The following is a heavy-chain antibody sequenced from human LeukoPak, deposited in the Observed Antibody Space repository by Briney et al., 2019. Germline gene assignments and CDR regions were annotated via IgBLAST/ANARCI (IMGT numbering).Heavy chain of an antibody. Sequence: LWASVKVSCKASGGTFNMYAINWVRQAPGQGLEWVGRIIPLLGVANYAQRLQGRVTFTADTSTSTAYMEVSSLRSEDTAVYYCARSERAGHNWFDPWGQGTLVTVSS. D-gene: IGHD3-10*01. CDR1: GGTFNMYA. J-gene: IGHJ5*02. V-gene: IGHV1-69*04. CDR3: ARSERAGHNWFDP. CDR2: IIPLLGVA.